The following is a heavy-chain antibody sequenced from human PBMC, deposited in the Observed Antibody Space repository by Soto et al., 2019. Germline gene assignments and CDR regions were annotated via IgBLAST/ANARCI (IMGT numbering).Heavy chain of an antibody. CDR3: ARWDYDILTGYVADYYYGMDV. CDR2: ISAYNGNT. CDR1: GYTFTSYG. J-gene: IGHJ6*02. V-gene: IGHV1-18*01. Sequence: ASVKVSCKASGYTFTSYGISWVRQAPGQGLEWKGWISAYNGNTNYAQKLQGRVTMTTDTSTSTAYMELRSLRSDDTAVYYCARWDYDILTGYVADYYYGMDVWGQGTTVTVSS. D-gene: IGHD3-9*01.